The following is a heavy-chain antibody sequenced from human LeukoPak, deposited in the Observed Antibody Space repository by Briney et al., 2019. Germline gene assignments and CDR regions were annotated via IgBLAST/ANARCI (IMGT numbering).Heavy chain of an antibody. CDR3: ERQGGYYRDY. Sequence: SETLSLTCTVSGGSISSYYWGWIRQPPGKGLEWIGSIYYSGSTYYNPSLKSRVTISVDTSKNQFSLKLSSVTAADTAVYYCERQGGYYRDYWGQGTLVTVSS. CDR2: IYYSGST. D-gene: IGHD1-26*01. CDR1: GGSISSYY. J-gene: IGHJ4*02. V-gene: IGHV4-39*01.